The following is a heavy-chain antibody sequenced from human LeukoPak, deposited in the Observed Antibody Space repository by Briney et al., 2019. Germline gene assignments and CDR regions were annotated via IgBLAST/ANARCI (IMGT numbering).Heavy chain of an antibody. CDR1: GYTFVNYD. Sequence: ASVTVSCKASGYTFVNYDIRWVRQAPVQGLERMGWISGSKGNTNYAQKFQGRVTMTTDTSTSTAYMELRSLRSDDTAVYFCAREVTHHVYYGMDVWGQGTTVTVSS. CDR3: AREVTHHVYYGMDV. J-gene: IGHJ6*02. CDR2: ISGSKGNT. D-gene: IGHD4-11*01. V-gene: IGHV1-18*01.